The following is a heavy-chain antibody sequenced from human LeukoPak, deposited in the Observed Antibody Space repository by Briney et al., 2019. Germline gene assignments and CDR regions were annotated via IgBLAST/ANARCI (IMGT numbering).Heavy chain of an antibody. CDR2: INSDGSST. CDR1: GFTFSTYW. V-gene: IGHV3-74*01. Sequence: GGSLRLSCAASGFTFSTYWMHWVRQAPGKGLVWVSRINSDGSSTSYADSVKGRFTISRDNAKNTLYLQMNSLRAEDTAVYYCARAGTGWSLDYWGQGTLVTVSS. J-gene: IGHJ4*02. CDR3: ARAGTGWSLDY. D-gene: IGHD6-19*01.